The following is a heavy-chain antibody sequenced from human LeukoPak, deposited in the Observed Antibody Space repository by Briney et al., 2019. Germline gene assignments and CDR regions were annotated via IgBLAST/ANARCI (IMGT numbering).Heavy chain of an antibody. CDR2: ICISGST. V-gene: IGHV4-4*07. CDR3: AGEVAHRYYYYYMDV. D-gene: IGHD2-15*01. CDR1: GGSISSYN. J-gene: IGHJ6*03. Sequence: SETLSLSCAVSGGSISSYNRSWVRQPAGKGLEWIGRICISGSTNYNPSPRSRVTMSVDTYTNQCSLKQSSMTAADTAAFYCAGEVAHRYYYYYMDVWGKGTTVTVSS.